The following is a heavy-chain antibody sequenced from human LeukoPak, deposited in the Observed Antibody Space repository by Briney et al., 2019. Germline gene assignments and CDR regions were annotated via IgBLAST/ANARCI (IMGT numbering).Heavy chain of an antibody. CDR3: AKADYGDYVEYFDC. CDR2: ISGSGGST. CDR1: GFTFSSYA. J-gene: IGHJ4*02. D-gene: IGHD4-17*01. V-gene: IGHV3-23*01. Sequence: PGGSLRLSCAASGFTFSSYAMSWVRQAPGKGLEWVSAISGSGGSTYYADSVKGRFTISRDNSKNTLYLQMNSPRAEDTAVYYCAKADYGDYVEYFDCWGQGTLVTVSS.